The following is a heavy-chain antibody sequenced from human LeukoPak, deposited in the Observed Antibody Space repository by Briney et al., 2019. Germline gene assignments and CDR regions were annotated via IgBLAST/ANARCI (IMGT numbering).Heavy chain of an antibody. D-gene: IGHD3-22*01. CDR1: GGFISSYY. CDR3: ARVSNYYDSSGPPQGWFDP. V-gene: IGHV4-59*01. CDR2: IYYSGST. Sequence: SETLSLICTVSGGFISSYYWSWIRQPPGKGLEWIGYIYYSGSTNYNPSLKSRVYISVDTSKNQFSLKLNSVTAADTAVYYCARVSNYYDSSGPPQGWFDPWGQGTLVTVSS. J-gene: IGHJ5*02.